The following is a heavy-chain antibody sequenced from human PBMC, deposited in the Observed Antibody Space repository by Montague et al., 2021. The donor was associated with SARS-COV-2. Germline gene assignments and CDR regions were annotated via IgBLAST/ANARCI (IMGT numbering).Heavy chain of an antibody. D-gene: IGHD3-10*01. CDR1: GGSLSGYY. Sequence: SETLSLTCAVYGGSLSGYYWSWIRQPPGKGLEWIGEINHSGSTNYNPSLKSRVTISVDTSKNQFSLKLSSVTAADTAVYYCARVRYYGSGTYFGMDVWGQGTTVTVPS. CDR2: INHSGST. J-gene: IGHJ6*02. V-gene: IGHV4-34*01. CDR3: ARVRYYGSGTYFGMDV.